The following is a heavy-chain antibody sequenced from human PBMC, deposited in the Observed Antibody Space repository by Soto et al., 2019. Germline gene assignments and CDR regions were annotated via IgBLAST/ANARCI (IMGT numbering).Heavy chain of an antibody. V-gene: IGHV3-30-3*01. Sequence: PGGSLRLSCAASGFTFSNYVMHWARQAPGKGLEWVAIILYDGTNKDYADSVKGRFTISRDNSKNTLYLQMNSLRSEDTAVYYCARDRAVAGISRSFDPWGHGTLVTVSS. J-gene: IGHJ5*02. CDR1: GFTFSNYV. CDR2: ILYDGTNK. CDR3: ARDRAVAGISRSFDP. D-gene: IGHD6-19*01.